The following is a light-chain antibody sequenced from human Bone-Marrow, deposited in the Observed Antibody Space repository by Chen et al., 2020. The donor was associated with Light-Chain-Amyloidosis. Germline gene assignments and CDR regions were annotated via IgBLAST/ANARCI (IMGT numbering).Light chain of an antibody. J-gene: IGLJ3*02. CDR3: QSYQGSSQGV. Sequence: NFMLTQPPSVSVSPGKTVIISCTRSSGSIATTSVQWYQQRPGSSPTTVNYEDDQRPSGVPDRFSGSIDRSSNSASLTISGLKTEDEADYYCQSYQGSSQGVFGGGTKLTVL. CDR2: EDD. V-gene: IGLV6-57*01. CDR1: SGSIATTS.